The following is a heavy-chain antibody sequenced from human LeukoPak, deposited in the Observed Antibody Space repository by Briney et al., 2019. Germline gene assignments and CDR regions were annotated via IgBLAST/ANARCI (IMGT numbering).Heavy chain of an antibody. V-gene: IGHV4-59*12. Sequence: PSETLSLTCSVPGGSISGYYWSWIRQPPGKGLEWIGYIYHGGSSNSNPSLKSRVSMSVDVSKKRFSLKLSSVTAADTAVYYCARDGSIVGATNWFDPWGQGTLVTVSS. CDR3: ARDGSIVGATNWFDP. J-gene: IGHJ5*02. D-gene: IGHD1-26*01. CDR2: IYHGGSS. CDR1: GGSISGYY.